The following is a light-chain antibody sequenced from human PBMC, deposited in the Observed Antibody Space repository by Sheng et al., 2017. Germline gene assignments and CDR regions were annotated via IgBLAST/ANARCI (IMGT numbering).Light chain of an antibody. Sequence: VLTQSPATLSLSPGERATLSCRASRSVSIYLAWYQQKPGQAPRLLIYDASHRATGIPARFTGSGSGTDFTLTISSLEPEDFAVYYCQQRSNWPTFGQGTKVEIK. CDR3: QQRSNWPT. CDR2: DAS. CDR1: RSVSIY. V-gene: IGKV3-11*01. J-gene: IGKJ1*01.